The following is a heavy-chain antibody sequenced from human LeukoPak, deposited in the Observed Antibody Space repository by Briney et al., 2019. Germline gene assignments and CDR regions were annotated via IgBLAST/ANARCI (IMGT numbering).Heavy chain of an antibody. CDR3: ARHSDTYYYYYGMDV. D-gene: IGHD3-9*01. CDR1: GYSFTSYW. V-gene: IGHV5-10-1*01. CDR2: IDPSDSYT. J-gene: IGHJ6*02. Sequence: GESLRISCKGSGYSFTSYWISWVRQMPGKGLEWMGRIDPSDSYTNYSPSFQGHVTISADKSISTAYLQWSSLKASDTAMYYCARHSDTYYYYYGMDVWGQGTTVTVSS.